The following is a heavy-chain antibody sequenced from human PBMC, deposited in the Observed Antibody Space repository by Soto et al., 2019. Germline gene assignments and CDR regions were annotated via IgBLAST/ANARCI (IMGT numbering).Heavy chain of an antibody. Sequence: QVQLVQSGAEVKKPGSSVKVSCKASGGTFSSYTISWVRQAPGQGLEWMGRIIPILGIANYAQKFQGRVTITADKSTSTGYMELRSLRYEDTAVYYCARGDYDYVWGSYRSLDYWGQGTLVTVS. CDR3: ARGDYDYVWGSYRSLDY. J-gene: IGHJ4*02. D-gene: IGHD3-16*02. CDR2: IIPILGIA. CDR1: GGTFSSYT. V-gene: IGHV1-69*02.